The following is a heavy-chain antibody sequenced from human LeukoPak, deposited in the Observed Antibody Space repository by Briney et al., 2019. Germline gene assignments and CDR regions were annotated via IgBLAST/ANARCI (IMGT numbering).Heavy chain of an antibody. Sequence: PSETLSLTYTVSGGSINSSDYYWGWIRQSPGRGLEWIGSIYYSGTTFYSVSLRSRVSISVDSYKNEVSLKLRSVNASDTGVYYCARHGGLPAVVEGFDPWGQGFLFSVSS. D-gene: IGHD4-23*01. CDR3: ARHGGLPAVVEGFDP. CDR2: IYYSGTT. CDR1: GGSINSSDYY. V-gene: IGHV4-39*01. J-gene: IGHJ5*02.